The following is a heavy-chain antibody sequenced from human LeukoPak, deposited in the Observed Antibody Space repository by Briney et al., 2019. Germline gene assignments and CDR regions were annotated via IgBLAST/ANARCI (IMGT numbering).Heavy chain of an antibody. CDR3: AKDNVPYGGSAYSRVNGPLDY. Sequence: GGSLRLSCTASGFNFRNAWMCWVRQAPGKGLEWVSGISGGDGSTSYADSVKGRFTIFRDNSKNTLYLQMNSLRADDTAMYYCAKDNVPYGGSAYSRVNGPLDYWGLGTLVTVSS. V-gene: IGHV3-23*01. J-gene: IGHJ4*02. CDR2: ISGGDGST. CDR1: GFNFRNAW. D-gene: IGHD4/OR15-4a*01.